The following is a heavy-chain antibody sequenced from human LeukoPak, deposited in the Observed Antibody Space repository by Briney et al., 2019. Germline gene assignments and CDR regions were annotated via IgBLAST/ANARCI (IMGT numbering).Heavy chain of an antibody. Sequence: SETLSLTCAVYGGSFSGYYWSWIRQPPGKGLEWIGEINHSGSTNYNPSLKSRVTISVDTSKNQFSLKVSSVTAADTAVYYCARGAGTNYYDSSGYYYWGQGTLVTVSS. CDR2: INHSGST. CDR3: ARGAGTNYYDSSGYYY. CDR1: GGSFSGYY. J-gene: IGHJ4*02. V-gene: IGHV4-34*01. D-gene: IGHD3-22*01.